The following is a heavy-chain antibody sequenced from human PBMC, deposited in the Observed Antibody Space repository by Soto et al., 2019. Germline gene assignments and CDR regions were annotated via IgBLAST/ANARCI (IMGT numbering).Heavy chain of an antibody. J-gene: IGHJ5*02. Sequence: ASVTVSCKASGYTFIGYYFHWVRQAPGQGLEWMGWINPNSGGTNYAQKFQGWVTMTRDTSISTAYMELSRLRSDDTAVYYCARGIAVLVPAASNWFDPWGQGTLVTVSS. D-gene: IGHD2-2*01. CDR3: ARGIAVLVPAASNWFDP. V-gene: IGHV1-2*04. CDR1: GYTFIGYY. CDR2: INPNSGGT.